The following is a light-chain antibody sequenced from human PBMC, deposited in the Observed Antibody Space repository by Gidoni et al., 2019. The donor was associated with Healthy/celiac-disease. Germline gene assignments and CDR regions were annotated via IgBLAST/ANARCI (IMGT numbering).Light chain of an antibody. CDR2: AAS. CDR1: QGIRND. J-gene: IGKJ4*01. CDR3: LQDYNFLT. V-gene: IGKV1-6*01. Sequence: AIQMTQSPSSLSASVGDRVTITCRASQGIRNDLGWYQQKPVKAPKLLIYAASSLQSGVPSRFSGSGSGTDFTLTISSLQPEDFATYYCLQDYNFLTFXGXTKVEIK.